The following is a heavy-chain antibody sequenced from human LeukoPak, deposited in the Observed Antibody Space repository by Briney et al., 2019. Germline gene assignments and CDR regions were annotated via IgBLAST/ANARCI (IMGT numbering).Heavy chain of an antibody. V-gene: IGHV3-15*07. Sequence: GGSLRLSCAASGFTFSNAWMNWVRQAPGKGLEWLGRIKRETDGGTIDYTAPVKGRFTISRDDSRNTLYLQMDSLKIEDTAVYYCTTDRYYDNSELQFQHWGQGTLVTVSS. CDR2: IKRETDGGTI. J-gene: IGHJ1*01. CDR1: GFTFSNAW. D-gene: IGHD3-22*01. CDR3: TTDRYYDNSELQFQH.